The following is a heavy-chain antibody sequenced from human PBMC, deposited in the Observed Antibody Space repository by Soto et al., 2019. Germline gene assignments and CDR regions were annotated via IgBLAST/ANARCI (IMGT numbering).Heavy chain of an antibody. CDR1: GFTFSSYA. CDR2: ISYDGSNK. Sequence: GGSLRLSCAASGFTFSSYAMHWVRQAPGKGLEWVAVISYDGSNKYYADSVKGRFTISRDNSKNTLYLQMNSLRAEDTAVYYCARDRVAAAGQDYYYYGMDVWGQGTTVTVSS. J-gene: IGHJ6*02. D-gene: IGHD6-13*01. CDR3: ARDRVAAAGQDYYYYGMDV. V-gene: IGHV3-30-3*01.